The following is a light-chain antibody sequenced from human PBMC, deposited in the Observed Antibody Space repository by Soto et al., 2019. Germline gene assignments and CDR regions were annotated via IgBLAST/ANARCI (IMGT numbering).Light chain of an antibody. CDR2: DAS. V-gene: IGKV1-5*01. Sequence: DIQMTQSPSSLSASVLERFTITCRASQRISTWLAWYQQKPGKAPKLLISDASNLETGVPSRFSGSGSGTEFTLTINSLQPDDFATYYCQQYKSYWTFGQGTKVDIK. J-gene: IGKJ1*01. CDR3: QQYKSYWT. CDR1: QRISTW.